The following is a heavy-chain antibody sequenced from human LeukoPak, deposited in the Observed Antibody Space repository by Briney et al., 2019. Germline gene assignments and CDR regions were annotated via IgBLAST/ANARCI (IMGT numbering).Heavy chain of an antibody. CDR2: ISAYNGNT. D-gene: IGHD2-21*02. V-gene: IGHV1-18*01. Sequence: ASVKVSCKASGYTFTSYGISWVRQAPGQGLEWMGWISAYNGNTNYAQKLQGRVTMTTDTSTSTAYMELRSLRSDDTAVYYCARGKVVVTDGPPDYFDYWGQGTLVTVSS. CDR3: ARGKVVVTDGPPDYFDY. CDR1: GYTFTSYG. J-gene: IGHJ4*02.